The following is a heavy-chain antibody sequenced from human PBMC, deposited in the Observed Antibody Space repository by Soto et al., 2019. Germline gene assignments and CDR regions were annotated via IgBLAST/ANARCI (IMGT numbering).Heavy chain of an antibody. V-gene: IGHV6-1*01. J-gene: IGHJ4*02. D-gene: IGHD5-12*01. Sequence: SQTLSLTCAISGDSVSSNSAAWYWIRQSPSRGLEWLGRTYYRSKWYNDYAVSVKSRITINPDTSKNQFSLQLNSVTPEDTAVYYCARDARLQREYSGYEYFDYWGQGTLVTVSS. CDR1: GDSVSSNSAA. CDR2: TYYRSKWYN. CDR3: ARDARLQREYSGYEYFDY.